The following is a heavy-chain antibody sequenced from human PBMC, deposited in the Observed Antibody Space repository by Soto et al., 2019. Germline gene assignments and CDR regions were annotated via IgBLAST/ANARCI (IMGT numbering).Heavy chain of an antibody. CDR1: GGSISSSSYY. Sequence: SETLSLSCTVSGGSISSSSYYWGWIRQPPGKGLEWIGSIYYSGSTYYNPSLKSRVTISVDTSKNQFSLKLSSVTAADTAVYYCARVDTAMVTWYYYYGVDVWGQGTTVTVSS. V-gene: IGHV4-39*01. J-gene: IGHJ6*02. D-gene: IGHD5-18*01. CDR2: IYYSGST. CDR3: ARVDTAMVTWYYYYGVDV.